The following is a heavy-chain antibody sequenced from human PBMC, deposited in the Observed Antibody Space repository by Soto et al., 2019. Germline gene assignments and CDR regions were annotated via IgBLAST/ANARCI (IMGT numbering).Heavy chain of an antibody. CDR2: IRSKANSYAT. D-gene: IGHD2-21*02. CDR1: GFTFSGSA. CDR3: TRLVVTASLGYYYGMDV. V-gene: IGHV3-73*01. Sequence: PGGSLRLSCAASGFTFSGSAMHWVRQASGKGPEWVGRIRSKANSYATAYAASVKGRFTISRDDSKNTAYLQMNSLKTEDTAVYYCTRLVVTASLGYYYGMDVWGQGTTVTVSS. J-gene: IGHJ6*02.